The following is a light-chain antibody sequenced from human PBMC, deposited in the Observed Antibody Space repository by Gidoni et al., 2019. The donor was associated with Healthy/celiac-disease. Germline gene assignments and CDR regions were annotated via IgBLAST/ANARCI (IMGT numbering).Light chain of an antibody. J-gene: IGLJ2*01. CDR2: QDS. Sequence: SYELTQPTSVSVPPGQTASITCSGDKLGDKYACWYQQKPGQSPMLVIYQDSKRPSGNPDRFSGSNSGNTATLTISGTQAMDEADYYCQAWDSIHVVFGGGTKLTVL. CDR3: QAWDSIHVV. CDR1: KLGDKY. V-gene: IGLV3-1*01.